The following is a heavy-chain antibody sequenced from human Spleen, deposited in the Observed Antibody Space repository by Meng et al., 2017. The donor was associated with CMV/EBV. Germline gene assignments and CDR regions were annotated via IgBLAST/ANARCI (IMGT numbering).Heavy chain of an antibody. J-gene: IGHJ4*02. Sequence: SGFSFSSFSISWLRQAPGQGPEWMGWISVYSGSTNYAQKFQGRVTMTTDRSPSTAHMELRSLRADDTAVYYCARESDVGYSGGGLEYWGQGTLVTVSS. CDR1: GFSFSSFS. V-gene: IGHV1-18*01. CDR3: ARESDVGYSGGGLEY. CDR2: ISVYSGST. D-gene: IGHD5-12*01.